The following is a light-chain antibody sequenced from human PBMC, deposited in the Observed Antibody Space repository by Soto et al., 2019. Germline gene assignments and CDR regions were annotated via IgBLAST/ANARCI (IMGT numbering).Light chain of an antibody. Sequence: DIQMTQSPSTLSASVGDRVTITCRARQNIKRWLAWYQQRPGTAPNLLIHQASTLEVGVPSRLSGSASGTEFTLTISSLQPDDFAVYFCLQYNVYPFSFGGGTKVEIK. CDR1: QNIKRW. V-gene: IGKV1-5*03. CDR3: LQYNVYPFS. CDR2: QAS. J-gene: IGKJ4*01.